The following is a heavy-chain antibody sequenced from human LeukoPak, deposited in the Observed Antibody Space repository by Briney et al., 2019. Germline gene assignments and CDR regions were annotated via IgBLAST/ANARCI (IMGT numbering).Heavy chain of an antibody. J-gene: IGHJ4*02. CDR3: ARADCSSTSCYELDY. V-gene: IGHV3-11*04. CDR2: ISCSDSTI. Sequence: PGGSLRLSCAGSGFTFSDYYMSWIRQAPGKGLEWVSYISCSDSTIYYADSVKGRFTISRDNAKNSLYLQMNSLRADDTAVYYCARADCSSTSCYELDYWGQGTLVTVSS. D-gene: IGHD2-2*01. CDR1: GFTFSDYY.